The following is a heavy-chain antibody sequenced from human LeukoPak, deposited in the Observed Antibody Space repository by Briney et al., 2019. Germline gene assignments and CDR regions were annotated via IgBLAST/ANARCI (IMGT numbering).Heavy chain of an antibody. V-gene: IGHV3-74*03. CDR1: GFIFSTYW. D-gene: IGHD2-2*01. J-gene: IGHJ4*02. Sequence: QPGGSLRLSCAASGFIFSTYWMHWVRQAPGKGLAWVARLSTDGTTTTYADSVKGRFTISRGNAKNTLYLQMNSLRAEDTAVYYRVRDVAVIGLDYWGQGTLVTVSS. CDR2: LSTDGTTT. CDR3: VRDVAVIGLDY.